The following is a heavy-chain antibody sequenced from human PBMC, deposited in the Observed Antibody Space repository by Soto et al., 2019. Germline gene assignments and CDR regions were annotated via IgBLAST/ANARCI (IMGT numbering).Heavy chain of an antibody. CDR1: GGSISSGGYY. Sequence: LSLTCTVSGGSISSGGYYWSWIRQHPGKGLEWIGYIYYSGSTYYNPSLKSRVTISVDTSKNQFSLKLSSVTAADTAVYYCARADYSNLYYYYGMDVWGQGTTVTVSS. V-gene: IGHV4-31*03. D-gene: IGHD4-4*01. J-gene: IGHJ6*02. CDR3: ARADYSNLYYYYGMDV. CDR2: IYYSGST.